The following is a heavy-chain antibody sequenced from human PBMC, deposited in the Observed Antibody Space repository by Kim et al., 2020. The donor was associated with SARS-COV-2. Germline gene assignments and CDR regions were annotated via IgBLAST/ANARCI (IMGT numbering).Heavy chain of an antibody. CDR3: ARQSYDSSALFGVDYYYGMDV. D-gene: IGHD3-22*01. J-gene: IGHJ6*02. Sequence: GESLKISCKGSGYSFTSYWIGWVRQMPGKGLEWMGIIYPGDSDTRYSPSFQGQVTISADKSISTAYLQWSSLKASDTAVYYCARQSYDSSALFGVDYYYGMDVWGQGTTVTVSS. V-gene: IGHV5-51*01. CDR2: IYPGDSDT. CDR1: GYSFTSYW.